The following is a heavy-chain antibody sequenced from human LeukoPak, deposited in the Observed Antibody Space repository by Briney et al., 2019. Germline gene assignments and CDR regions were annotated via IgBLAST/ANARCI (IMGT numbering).Heavy chain of an antibody. D-gene: IGHD3-22*01. CDR2: IKQDGSEN. J-gene: IGHJ4*02. Sequence: PGGSLRLSCAASGFTFRSYWMSWVRQAPGKGLEWVANIKQDGSENYYVDSVKGRFTISRDNAKNSLYLQMNNLRAEDTAVYYCAGGDSGYYRYWGQGTLVTVSS. CDR1: GFTFRSYW. V-gene: IGHV3-7*01. CDR3: AGGDSGYYRY.